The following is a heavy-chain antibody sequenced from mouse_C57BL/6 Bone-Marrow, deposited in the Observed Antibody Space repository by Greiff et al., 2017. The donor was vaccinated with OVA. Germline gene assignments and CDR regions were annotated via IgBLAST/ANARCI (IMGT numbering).Heavy chain of an antibody. V-gene: IGHV1-74*01. CDR1: GYTFTSYW. CDR2: FHPADSDT. D-gene: IGHD2-5*01. J-gene: IGHJ3*01. Sequence: QVQLQQPGAELVKPGASVKVSCKASGYTFTSYWMHWVKQRPGQGLEWIGRFHPADSDTNYNQKFKGKATLTVDKSSSTAYMQLSSLTSEDSAVYYCARDYSNYLFAYWGQGTLVTVSA. CDR3: ARDYSNYLFAY.